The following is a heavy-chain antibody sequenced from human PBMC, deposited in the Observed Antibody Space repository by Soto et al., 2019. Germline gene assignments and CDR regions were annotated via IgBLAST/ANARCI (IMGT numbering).Heavy chain of an antibody. CDR1: GYTFTSYA. V-gene: IGHV1-3*01. D-gene: IGHD4-17*01. J-gene: IGHJ3*02. Sequence: QVQLVQSGAEVKKPGASVKVSCKASGYTFTSYAMHWVRQAPGQRLEWMGWINAGNGNTKYSQKFQGRVTITRDRSASTAYMELSSLRSEDTAVYYCAKDDYGDYSSFDIWGQGTMVTVSS. CDR2: INAGNGNT. CDR3: AKDDYGDYSSFDI.